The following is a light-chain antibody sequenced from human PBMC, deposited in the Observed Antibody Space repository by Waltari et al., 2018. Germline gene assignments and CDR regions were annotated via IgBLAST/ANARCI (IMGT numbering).Light chain of an antibody. J-gene: IGLJ3*02. Sequence: QSALTQPASVSGSPGQSITIPCTGTSRDVGSYTLFSWYQQHPGKAPKLMFYEGSKRPSGVSNRVSGSKSGNTASLTISGLQAEDEADYYCCSYAGSSWVFGGGTKLTVL. CDR3: CSYAGSSWV. CDR1: SRDVGSYTL. V-gene: IGLV2-23*01. CDR2: EGS.